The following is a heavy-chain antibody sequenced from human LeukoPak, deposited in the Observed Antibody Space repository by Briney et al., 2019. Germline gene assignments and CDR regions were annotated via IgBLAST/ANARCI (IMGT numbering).Heavy chain of an antibody. Sequence: SETLSLTCTVSGGSISSYYWSWIRQPAGKGLEWIGRIYTSGSTNYNPSLKSRVTMSVDTSKNQFSLKLSSVTAADTAVYYCARDYDFWSGYDAFDIWGQGAMVTVSS. V-gene: IGHV4-4*07. CDR2: IYTSGST. J-gene: IGHJ3*02. CDR1: GGSISSYY. D-gene: IGHD3-3*01. CDR3: ARDYDFWSGYDAFDI.